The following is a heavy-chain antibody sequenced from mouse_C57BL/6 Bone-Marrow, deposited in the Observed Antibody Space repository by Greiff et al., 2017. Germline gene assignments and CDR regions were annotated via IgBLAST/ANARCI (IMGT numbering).Heavy chain of an antibody. V-gene: IGHV1-81*01. CDR2: IYPRSGNT. CDR3: ARGVNWDVGGY. CDR1: GYTFTSYG. Sequence: QVQLKESGAELARPGASVKLSCKASGYTFTSYGISWVKQRTGQGLEWIGEIYPRSGNTYYNEKFKGKATLTADKSSSTAYMELRSLTSEDSAVYFCARGVNWDVGGYWGQGTTLTVSS. J-gene: IGHJ2*01. D-gene: IGHD4-1*01.